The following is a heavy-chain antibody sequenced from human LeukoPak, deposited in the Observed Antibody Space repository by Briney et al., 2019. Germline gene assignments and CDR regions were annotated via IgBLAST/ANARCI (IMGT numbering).Heavy chain of an antibody. Sequence: SGPTLVKPTQTLTLTCTFSGFSLSTSGMYVGWIRQPPGNALEWLALIYWNDDKRYSPSLKSRLTITKDTSKNQVVLTMTNMDPVDTATYYCAHRNSDYRAFDIWGQGTMVTVSS. CDR3: AHRNSDYRAFDI. V-gene: IGHV2-5*01. D-gene: IGHD4-11*01. CDR1: GFSLSTSGMY. CDR2: IYWNDDK. J-gene: IGHJ3*02.